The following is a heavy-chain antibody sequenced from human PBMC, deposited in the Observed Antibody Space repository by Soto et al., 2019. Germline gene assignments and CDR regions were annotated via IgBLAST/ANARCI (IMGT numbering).Heavy chain of an antibody. Sequence: QVQLKQSGPGLVRPSGTLSLTCRVSGTSISSSYWWAWVRQSPGKGLEWIGEIYHNGITKYNPSLKSRVRMSIAKSTNQSSLKLTSVTAADTAVYYCATVPPRIVVVLVDFPTWGQGTLVTVSS. CDR3: ATVPPRIVVVLVDFPT. D-gene: IGHD2-21*01. J-gene: IGHJ4*02. CDR1: GTSISSSYW. V-gene: IGHV4-4*02. CDR2: IYHNGIT.